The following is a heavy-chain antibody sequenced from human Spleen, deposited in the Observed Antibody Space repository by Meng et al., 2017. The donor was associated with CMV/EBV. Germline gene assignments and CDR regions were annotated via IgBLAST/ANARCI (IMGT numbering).Heavy chain of an antibody. V-gene: IGHV4-38-2*02. CDR2: IYHSGST. CDR3: ARDRTYWSPYYGMDV. Sequence: SETLSLTCTVSGYSISSGYYWGWIRQPPGKGLEWIGSIYHSGSTYYNPSLKSRVTISVDTSKNQFSLKLSSVTAADTAVYYCARDRTYWSPYYGMDVWGQGTTVTVS. CDR1: GYSISSGYY. D-gene: IGHD1-1*01. J-gene: IGHJ6*02.